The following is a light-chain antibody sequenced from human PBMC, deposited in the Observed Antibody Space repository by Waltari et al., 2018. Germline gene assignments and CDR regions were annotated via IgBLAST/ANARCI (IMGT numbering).Light chain of an antibody. J-gene: IGLJ3*02. CDR1: SSDIGNYNL. CDR2: DVN. Sequence: QSALTQTATVSGSPGQSITISCSGTSSDIGNYNLVSWYQQHPGKAPTPIIYDVNKRPSVVSNRFSGSKSGNTAFLTISGLQTADEADYYCSSYAGSAISVFGGGTKLTVL. CDR3: SSYAGSAISV. V-gene: IGLV2-23*02.